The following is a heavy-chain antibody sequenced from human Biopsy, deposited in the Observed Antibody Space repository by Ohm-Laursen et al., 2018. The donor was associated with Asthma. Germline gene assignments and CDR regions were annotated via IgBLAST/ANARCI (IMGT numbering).Heavy chain of an antibody. Sequence: TLSLTCTVSGGSMTPTSHYWVWIRQAPGKGLEWIGYISYGGKTSYNPSLKNRVTISRDTSKNQFSLRLTSVTAADTAVYFCARRITIFGVVQKDHGMDAWGQGTTVIVSS. D-gene: IGHD3-3*01. CDR2: ISYGGKT. V-gene: IGHV4-39*01. CDR1: GGSMTPTSHY. CDR3: ARRITIFGVVQKDHGMDA. J-gene: IGHJ6*02.